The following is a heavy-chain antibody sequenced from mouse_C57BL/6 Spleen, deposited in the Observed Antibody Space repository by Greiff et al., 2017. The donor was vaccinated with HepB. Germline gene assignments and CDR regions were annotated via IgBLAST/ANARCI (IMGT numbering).Heavy chain of an antibody. CDR1: GFNIKDDY. CDR3: TKGLGRPYAMDY. J-gene: IGHJ4*01. CDR2: IDPENGDT. V-gene: IGHV14-4*01. D-gene: IGHD4-1*01. Sequence: EVQLQQSGAELVRPGASVKLSCTASGFNIKDDYMHWVKQRPEQGLEWIGWIDPENGDTEYASKFQGKATIPADTSSNTAYLQLSSLTSEDTAVYYCTKGLGRPYAMDYWGQGTSVTVSS.